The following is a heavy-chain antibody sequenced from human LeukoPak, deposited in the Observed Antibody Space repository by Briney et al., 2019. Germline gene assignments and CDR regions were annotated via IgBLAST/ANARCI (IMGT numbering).Heavy chain of an antibody. D-gene: IGHD2-2*01. J-gene: IGHJ4*02. V-gene: IGHV4-59*01. CDR3: AKEAAGYCSSTSCFPLDY. CDR2: IYYSGST. CDR1: GGSISSYY. Sequence: SETLSLTCTVSGGSISSYYWSWIRQPPGKGLEWIGYIYYSGSTNYNPSLKSRVTISVDTSKNQFSLKLSSVTAADTAVYYCAKEAAGYCSSTSCFPLDYWGQGTLVTVSS.